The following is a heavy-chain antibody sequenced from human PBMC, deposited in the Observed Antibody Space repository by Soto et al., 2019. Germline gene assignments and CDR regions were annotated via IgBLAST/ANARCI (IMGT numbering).Heavy chain of an antibody. CDR3: ARETYGISGYYVPPHYFDY. CDR1: GGSISSSSYY. V-gene: IGHV4-39*07. CDR2: IYYSGST. J-gene: IGHJ4*02. D-gene: IGHD3-22*01. Sequence: SETLSLTCTVSGGSISSSSYYWGRIRQPPGKGLEWIGSIYYSGSTYYNPSLKSRVTISLDKSKNQFSLKLTSVTAADTAVYYCARETYGISGYYVPPHYFDYWGQGSQVTVS.